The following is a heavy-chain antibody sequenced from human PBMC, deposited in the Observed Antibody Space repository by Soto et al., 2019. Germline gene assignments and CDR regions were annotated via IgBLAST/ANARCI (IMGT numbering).Heavy chain of an antibody. Sequence: GGALRLSCAASGLTFRSYTINWVRQAPGKGLEWVSCISSGSRYMCYADSVKGRFTISRDNGKNLVYLQMSSLRVEDTAVYYCARDLASWELLDYWGQGSLVTVSS. D-gene: IGHD1-26*01. CDR1: GLTFRSYT. CDR3: ARDLASWELLDY. V-gene: IGHV3-21*01. CDR2: ISSGSRYM. J-gene: IGHJ4*02.